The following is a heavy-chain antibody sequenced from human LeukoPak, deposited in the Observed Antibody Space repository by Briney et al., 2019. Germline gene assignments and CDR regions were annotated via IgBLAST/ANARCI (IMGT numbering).Heavy chain of an antibody. D-gene: IGHD6-13*01. V-gene: IGHV3-33*01. CDR2: IWYDGSNK. CDR3: AMDAAAGNY. J-gene: IGHJ4*02. Sequence: GGSLRLSCVASGFTFSSYGMHWVRQAPGKGLEWVAVIWYDGSNKYYADSVKGRFTISRDNSKNTLYLQMNSLRAEDTAVHYCAMDAAAGNYWGQGTLVTVSS. CDR1: GFTFSSYG.